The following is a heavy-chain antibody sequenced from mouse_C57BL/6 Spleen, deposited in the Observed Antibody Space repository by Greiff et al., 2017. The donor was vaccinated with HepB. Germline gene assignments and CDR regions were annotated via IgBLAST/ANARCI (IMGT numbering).Heavy chain of an antibody. J-gene: IGHJ3*01. D-gene: IGHD3-2*02. CDR3: ARQTAQAPWFAY. CDR2: ISSGGSYT. Sequence: EVQRVESGGDLVKPGGSLKLSCAASGFTFSSYGMSWVRQTPDKRLEWVATISSGGSYTYYPDSVKGRFTISRDNAKNTLYLQMSSLKSEDTAMYYCARQTAQAPWFAYWGQGTLVTVSA. CDR1: GFTFSSYG. V-gene: IGHV5-6*01.